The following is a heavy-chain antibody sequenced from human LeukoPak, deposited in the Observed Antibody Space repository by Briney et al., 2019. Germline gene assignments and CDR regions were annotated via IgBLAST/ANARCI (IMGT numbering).Heavy chain of an antibody. CDR3: TSSYYYNTNYARYFDY. CDR2: SRSKAFGETT. V-gene: IGHV3-49*04. Sequence: GGSLRLSCTTSGFSFGDYAMSWVRQAPGKGLEWIGFSRSKAFGETTEYAASVKGRFSISRDASKTIAYLQMNSLKTEDTAVYYCTSSYYYNTNYARYFDYCGQGTPLTVSS. D-gene: IGHD3-22*01. CDR1: GFSFGDYA. J-gene: IGHJ4*02.